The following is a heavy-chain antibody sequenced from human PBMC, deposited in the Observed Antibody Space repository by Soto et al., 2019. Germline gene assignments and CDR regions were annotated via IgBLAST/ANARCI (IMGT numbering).Heavy chain of an antibody. CDR2: IYWDHDK. CDR1: GFSLSTSGVG. CDR3: AHVFCPRTNAVCYGPKEYYFDY. D-gene: IGHD2-8*01. V-gene: IGHV2-5*02. Sequence: QITLKESGPTLVKPTQTLTLTCTFSGFSLSTSGVGVGWIRQPPGKALEWLALIYWDHDKRYSPSLKSRLTITQDTSKNQVVLTMTNIDPVDTATYYCAHVFCPRTNAVCYGPKEYYFDYWGQGTLVTVSS. J-gene: IGHJ4*02.